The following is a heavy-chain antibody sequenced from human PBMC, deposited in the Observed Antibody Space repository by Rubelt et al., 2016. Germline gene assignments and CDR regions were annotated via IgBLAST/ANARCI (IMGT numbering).Heavy chain of an antibody. Sequence: QVQLQESGPGLVKPSETLSLTCTVSGASISGFYWTWIRQPPGKGLEWIGFVLDSGSTEYNPSLKGRVTISVDTSKNQFTLKLNSATAADTAIYYCARGVVPAAIDWFDPWGQGTLVTVSS. CDR1: GASISGFY. CDR2: VLDSGST. D-gene: IGHD2-2*02. CDR3: ARGVVPAAIDWFDP. V-gene: IGHV4-59*01. J-gene: IGHJ5*02.